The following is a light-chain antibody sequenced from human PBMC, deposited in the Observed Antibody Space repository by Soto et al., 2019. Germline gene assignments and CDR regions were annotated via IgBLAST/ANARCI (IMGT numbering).Light chain of an antibody. V-gene: IGLV2-8*01. Sequence: QSALTQPPSASGSPGQSVTISCTGSSSDVGGYNYVSWYQQHPGQAPKLIIYEVYKRPSGVPDRFSGSKSDNTASLTVSGLQAEDEADYYCSSHAGRSNVAFGGGTKVTVL. J-gene: IGLJ2*01. CDR3: SSHAGRSNVA. CDR2: EVY. CDR1: SSDVGGYNY.